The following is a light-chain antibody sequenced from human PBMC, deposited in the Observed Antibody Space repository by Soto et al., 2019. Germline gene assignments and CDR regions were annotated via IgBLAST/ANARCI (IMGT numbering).Light chain of an antibody. CDR1: SSNIGAGYD. V-gene: IGLV1-40*01. J-gene: IGLJ3*02. Sequence: QSVLTQPPSVSGAPGQRVTISCTGSSSNIGAGYDVHWYQQLPGTAPKLLIYGNSNRPSGVPDRFSGSKSGTSASLAITGLQAEDEADYYCHSYAGSLSGWVFGGGTKLTVL. CDR2: GNS. CDR3: HSYAGSLSGWV.